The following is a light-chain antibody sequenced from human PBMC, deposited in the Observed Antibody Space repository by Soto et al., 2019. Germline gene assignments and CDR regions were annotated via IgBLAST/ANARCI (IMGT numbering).Light chain of an antibody. CDR3: SSYTSSSLHV. J-gene: IGLJ1*01. CDR1: SSDVGGYNY. Sequence: QSALTQPASVSGPPGQSITISCTGTSSDVGGYNYVSWYQQHPGKAPKLMIYDVSNRPSGVSNRFSGSKSGNTASLTISGLQAEYEADYYCSSYTSSSLHVFGTGTKVTVL. V-gene: IGLV2-14*03. CDR2: DVS.